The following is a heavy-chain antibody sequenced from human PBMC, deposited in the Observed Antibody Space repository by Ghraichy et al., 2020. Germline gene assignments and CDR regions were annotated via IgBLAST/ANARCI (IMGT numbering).Heavy chain of an antibody. D-gene: IGHD3-22*01. CDR3: ARDYYGA. J-gene: IGHJ5*02. CDR1: GFTVSNNY. CDR2: IYRGGST. Sequence: GGSLRLSCAASGFTVSNNYMRWVRQAPGKGLEWVSVIYRGGSTSYADSVKGSFTISSDNSTNTLYRQMNSMRAEDTAVYYYARDYYGAWGQGTLVTVSS. V-gene: IGHV3-66*01.